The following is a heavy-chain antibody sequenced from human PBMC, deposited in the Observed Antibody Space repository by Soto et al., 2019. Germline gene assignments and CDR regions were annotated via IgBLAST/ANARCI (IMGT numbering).Heavy chain of an antibody. CDR1: GFSFSNYG. D-gene: IGHD2-8*01. CDR2: ISYDGSSK. Sequence: GGSLRLSCAASGFSFSNYGMHWARQAPGKGLEWVAVISYDGSSKYHADSVKGRFTISRDNSKNTLHLQMDSLRAEDTAVYYCSKDRRGGRAVLDSWGQGTPVTI. V-gene: IGHV3-30*18. J-gene: IGHJ4*02. CDR3: SKDRRGGRAVLDS.